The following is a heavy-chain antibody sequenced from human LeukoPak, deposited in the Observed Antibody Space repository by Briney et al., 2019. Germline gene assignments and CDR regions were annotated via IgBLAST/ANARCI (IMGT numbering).Heavy chain of an antibody. J-gene: IGHJ4*02. CDR1: GFTFSSYW. CDR3: ARAGWSYYYDSSGYY. D-gene: IGHD3-22*01. Sequence: QAGGSLRLSCAASGFTFSSYWMSWVRQAPGKGLEWVANIKQDGSGKYYVDSVKGRFTISRDNAKNSLYLQMNSLRAEDTAVYYCARAGWSYYYDSSGYYWGQGTLVTVSS. V-gene: IGHV3-7*01. CDR2: IKQDGSGK.